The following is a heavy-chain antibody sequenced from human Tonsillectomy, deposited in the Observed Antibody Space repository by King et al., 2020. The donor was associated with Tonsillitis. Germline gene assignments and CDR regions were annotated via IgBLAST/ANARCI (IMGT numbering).Heavy chain of an antibody. J-gene: IGHJ4*02. Sequence: VQLVESGGGWVQPGGSLRLSCAASGLTFSSYAMSWVRQAPGKGLEWVSGISGSGGSTYYADSMKDRFTISRDNSNNTLYLQMNSLRAEDTAVYYCAKGAPGIAVAGSGAFDYWGQGTLVTVSS. CDR3: AKGAPGIAVAGSGAFDY. CDR2: ISGSGGST. V-gene: IGHV3-23*04. CDR1: GLTFSSYA. D-gene: IGHD6-19*01.